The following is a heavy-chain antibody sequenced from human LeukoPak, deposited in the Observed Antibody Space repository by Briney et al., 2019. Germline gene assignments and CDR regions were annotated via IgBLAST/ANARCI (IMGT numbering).Heavy chain of an antibody. J-gene: IGHJ3*02. Sequence: SETLSLTCTVSGDSTSSSTYYWDWLRQAPGKGLEWIGNIYDSGTTHCNPSLKSRVTISGDTSKNQFSLKLNSVTAADTAIYYCATHRRSGSGGSENAFEIWGQGTMVTVSS. CDR3: ATHRRSGSGGSENAFEI. D-gene: IGHD5-12*01. CDR1: GDSTSSSTYY. CDR2: IYDSGTT. V-gene: IGHV4-39*01.